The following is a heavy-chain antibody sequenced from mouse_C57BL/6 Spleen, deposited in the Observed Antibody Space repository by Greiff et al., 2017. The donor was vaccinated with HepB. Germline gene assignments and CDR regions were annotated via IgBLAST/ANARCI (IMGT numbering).Heavy chain of an antibody. CDR3: ARDYYGSIPMDY. V-gene: IGHV3-6*01. Sequence: EVKLQESGPGLVKPSQSLSLTCSVTGYSITSGYYWNWIRQFPGNKLEWMGYISYDGSNNYNPSLKNRISITRDTSKNQFFLKLNSVTTEDTATYYCARDYYGSIPMDYWGQGTSVTVSS. D-gene: IGHD1-1*01. J-gene: IGHJ4*01. CDR2: ISYDGSN. CDR1: GYSITSGYY.